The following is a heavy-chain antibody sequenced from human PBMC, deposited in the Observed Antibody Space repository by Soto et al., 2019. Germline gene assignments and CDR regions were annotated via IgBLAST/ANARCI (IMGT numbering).Heavy chain of an antibody. D-gene: IGHD2-15*01. CDR2: IKQGGNEK. Sequence: EVKLVESGGGLVQPGGSLRLSCAASGFTFNRNWMSWVRQAPGKGLEWLANIKQGGNEKSYVDSVKGRFNISRDDASKSVFLQMNCLRAEDSAVYYCARDGGLARGGGDAFDLWGQGTMVTVSA. CDR3: ARDGGLARGGGDAFDL. V-gene: IGHV3-7*01. J-gene: IGHJ3*01. CDR1: GFTFNRNW.